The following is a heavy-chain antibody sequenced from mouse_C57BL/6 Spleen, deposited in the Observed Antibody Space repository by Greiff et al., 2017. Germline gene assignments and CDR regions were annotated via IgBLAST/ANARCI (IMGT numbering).Heavy chain of an antibody. CDR1: GFSLTSYG. Sequence: QVQLQQSGPGLVQPSQSLSITCTVSGFSLTSYGVHWVRQSPGKGLEWLGVIWSGGSTDYNAAFISRLSISKDNSKSQVFFKMNSQQADDTAIYYCASPIARGYAMDYWGQGTSVTVSS. CDR3: ASPIARGYAMDY. J-gene: IGHJ4*01. D-gene: IGHD6-5*01. CDR2: IWSGGST. V-gene: IGHV2-2*01.